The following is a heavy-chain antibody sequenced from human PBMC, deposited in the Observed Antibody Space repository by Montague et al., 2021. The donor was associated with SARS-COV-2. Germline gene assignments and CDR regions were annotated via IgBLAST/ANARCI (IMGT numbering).Heavy chain of an antibody. Sequence: CAISGDSVFGIRRSSNWHRPSPQSPLDRLGRTHFESKWYNDYALSVKSRITINPDTSRNQFSLQLNSVTPEDTAVYYCAREHDWLGPIYYYYSMDVWGQGTLVTVSS. J-gene: IGHJ6*02. CDR2: THFESKWYN. V-gene: IGHV6-1*01. D-gene: IGHD6-19*01. CDR3: AREHDWLGPIYYYYSMDV. CDR1: GDSVFGIRRS.